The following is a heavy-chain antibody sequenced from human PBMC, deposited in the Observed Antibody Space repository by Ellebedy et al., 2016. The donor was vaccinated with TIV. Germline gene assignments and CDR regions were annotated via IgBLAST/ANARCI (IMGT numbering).Heavy chain of an antibody. J-gene: IGHJ3*02. CDR1: GFTASSNY. CDR3: ARLELIATPDALDI. D-gene: IGHD1-26*01. Sequence: GGSLRLXCAASGFTASSNYMSWVRQAPGKGLEWVSLSYSGTRTYYADSVKGRFTISRDKTKNTLHLQMNSLRVEDTAVYYCARLELIATPDALDIWGPGTMVTVSS. CDR2: SYSGTRT. V-gene: IGHV3-53*01.